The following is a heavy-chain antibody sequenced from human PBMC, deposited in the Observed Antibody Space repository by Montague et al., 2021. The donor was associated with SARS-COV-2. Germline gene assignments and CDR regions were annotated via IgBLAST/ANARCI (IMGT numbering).Heavy chain of an antibody. CDR3: ARPSRESGAWYGMDV. CDR1: GFTFSSYS. D-gene: IGHD3-10*01. Sequence: SLRLSCAASGFTFSSYSINWVRQAPGKGLEWVSAIRKIRNYIYYADSVKGRFTISRDNAKNSLYLQMNSLRAEDTAVYYCARPSRESGAWYGMDVWGQGTTVTVSS. J-gene: IGHJ6*02. V-gene: IGHV3-21*01. CDR2: IRKIRNYI.